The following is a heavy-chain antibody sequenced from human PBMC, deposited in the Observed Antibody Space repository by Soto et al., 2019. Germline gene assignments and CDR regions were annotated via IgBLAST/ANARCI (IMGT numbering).Heavy chain of an antibody. Sequence: GGSLRLCCAASGVTVSSNYMSWVRQAPGKGLEWVSVIYSGGSTYYADSVKGRFTISRDNSKNTLYLQMNSLRAEDTAVYYCARDHRTMVRGVILPMDVWGKGTTVTVSS. CDR3: ARDHRTMVRGVILPMDV. D-gene: IGHD3-10*01. J-gene: IGHJ6*03. CDR2: IYSGGST. CDR1: GVTVSSNY. V-gene: IGHV3-66*01.